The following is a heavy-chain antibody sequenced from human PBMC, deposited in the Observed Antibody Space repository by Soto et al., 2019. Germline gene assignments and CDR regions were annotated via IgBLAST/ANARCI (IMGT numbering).Heavy chain of an antibody. J-gene: IGHJ4*02. V-gene: IGHV1-8*01. CDR1: GYSFTSLD. Sequence: ASVKVSCKASGYSFTSLDINWVRQTAGQGLEWMGWMQPSTGRTGYAQKFQGRVTMTRDTSITTAYMELTTLTSDDTAFYYCARGVSAGVDYWGQGTRVTVSS. D-gene: IGHD1-26*01. CDR3: ARGVSAGVDY. CDR2: MQPSTGRT.